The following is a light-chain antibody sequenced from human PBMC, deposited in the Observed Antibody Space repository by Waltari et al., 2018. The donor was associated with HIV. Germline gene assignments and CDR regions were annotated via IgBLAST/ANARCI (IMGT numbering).Light chain of an antibody. J-gene: IGLJ2*01. CDR1: SSYFGFYYY. CDR2: EVT. V-gene: IGLV2-14*01. Sequence: QSALTQPASVSGSPGQSITIPCRGTSSYFGFYYYVSWYQQVPGKVPIVIIYEVTSRPSGVSDRFSGSRSGNTASLTISGLQPEDEADYYCTSYTPSDTLVFGGGTKVTVL. CDR3: TSYTPSDTLV.